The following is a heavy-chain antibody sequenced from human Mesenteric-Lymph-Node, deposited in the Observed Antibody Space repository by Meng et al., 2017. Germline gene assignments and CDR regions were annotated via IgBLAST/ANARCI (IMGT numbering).Heavy chain of an antibody. CDR1: GGSVSSGGYY. V-gene: IGHV4-31*03. CDR2: IYYSGST. Sequence: VPLPDARPGLVKPSPPLSLTCTVPGGSVSSGGYYWTWIRPHPWKGLEWFGHIYYSGSTFYNPSLKRRVIISIDTSKNQFSLNLRSVTAADTAVYYCARVSSGWDYFDYWGQGTLVTGSS. J-gene: IGHJ4*02. D-gene: IGHD6-19*01. CDR3: ARVSSGWDYFDY.